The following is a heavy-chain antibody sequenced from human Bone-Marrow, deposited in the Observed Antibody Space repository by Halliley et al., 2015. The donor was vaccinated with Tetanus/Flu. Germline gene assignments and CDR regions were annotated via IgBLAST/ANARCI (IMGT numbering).Heavy chain of an antibody. CDR1: GFTFSSYA. CDR3: AKIPTQYCSGGSCYGQYFQQ. CDR2: ISGSGDST. D-gene: IGHD2-15*01. V-gene: IGHV3-23*01. Sequence: SLRLSCAASGFTFSSYALSWVRQAPGKGLEWVSAISGSGDSTYYADSVKGRFTISSDNSKNTLYLQMNSLRAEDTAIYYCAKIPTQYCSGGSCYGQYFQQWGQGTQVTVSS. J-gene: IGHJ1*01.